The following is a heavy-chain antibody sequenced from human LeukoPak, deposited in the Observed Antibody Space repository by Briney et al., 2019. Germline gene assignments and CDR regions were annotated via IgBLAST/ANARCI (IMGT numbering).Heavy chain of an antibody. CDR2: ISASGITI. Sequence: WGSLRLACAASGFTFSDYYMAWIRHAPVKGLEYISHISASGITIHYGASVKCTFTIFRDAARNSAYLQMTSLRAEDTATCFGARDCGGHFYSGLDYWGQGALVTVSS. CDR3: ARDCGGHFYSGLDY. J-gene: IGHJ4*02. D-gene: IGHD2-21*02. V-gene: IGHV3-11*04. CDR1: GFTFSDYY.